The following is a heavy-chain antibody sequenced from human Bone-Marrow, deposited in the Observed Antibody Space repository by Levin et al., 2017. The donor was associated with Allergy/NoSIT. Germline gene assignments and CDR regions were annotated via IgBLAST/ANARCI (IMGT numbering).Heavy chain of an antibody. CDR3: ARLQGDDFWSGYSLTSLYNYYGMDV. CDR1: GGSISSYY. J-gene: IGHJ6*02. Sequence: PSETLSLTCTVSGGSISSYYWSWIRQPPGKGLEWIGYIYYSGSTNYNPSLKSRVTISVDTSKNQFSLKLSSVTAADTAVYYCARLQGDDFWSGYSLTSLYNYYGMDVWGQGTTVTVSS. CDR2: IYYSGST. D-gene: IGHD3-3*01. V-gene: IGHV4-59*08.